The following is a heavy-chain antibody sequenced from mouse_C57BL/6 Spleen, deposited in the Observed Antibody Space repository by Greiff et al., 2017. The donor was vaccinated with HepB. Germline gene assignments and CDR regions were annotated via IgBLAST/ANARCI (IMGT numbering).Heavy chain of an antibody. Sequence: EVQVVESGGGLVKPGGSLKLSCAASGFTFSSYAMSWVRQTPEKRLEWVATISDGGSYTYYPDNVKGRFTISRDNAKNNLYRQMSRLKSEDTAMYYCARDSRYYYGSSPWYFDVWGTGTTVTVSS. V-gene: IGHV5-4*01. J-gene: IGHJ1*03. CDR2: ISDGGSYT. CDR3: ARDSRYYYGSSPWYFDV. D-gene: IGHD1-1*01. CDR1: GFTFSSYA.